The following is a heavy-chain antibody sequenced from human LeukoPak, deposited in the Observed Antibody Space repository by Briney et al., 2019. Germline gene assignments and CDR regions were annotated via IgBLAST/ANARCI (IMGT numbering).Heavy chain of an antibody. D-gene: IGHD2-15*01. Sequence: GGSLRLSCAASGFTFSSYGMHWVRQAPGKGLEWVAVISYDGSNKYYADSVKGRFTISRDNSKNTLYLQMNSLRAEDTAVYYCARAREYCSGRTCYHYYGMDVWGQGTTVTVSS. V-gene: IGHV3-30*03. CDR3: ARAREYCSGRTCYHYYGMDV. CDR2: ISYDGSNK. CDR1: GFTFSSYG. J-gene: IGHJ6*02.